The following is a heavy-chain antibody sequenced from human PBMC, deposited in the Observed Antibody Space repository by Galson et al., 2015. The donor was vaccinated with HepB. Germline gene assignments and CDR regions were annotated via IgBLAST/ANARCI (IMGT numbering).Heavy chain of an antibody. Sequence: SLRLSCAASGFTVSSNYMTWVRQPPGKGLEWVSSIYSGGETYYADSVKGRFATSRDNSKNTLFLQMDSLRAEDTAVYYCARDVNSFDYWGQGTLVTVSS. V-gene: IGHV3-53*01. CDR2: IYSGGET. J-gene: IGHJ4*02. CDR1: GFTVSSNY. CDR3: ARDVNSFDY. D-gene: IGHD2/OR15-2a*01.